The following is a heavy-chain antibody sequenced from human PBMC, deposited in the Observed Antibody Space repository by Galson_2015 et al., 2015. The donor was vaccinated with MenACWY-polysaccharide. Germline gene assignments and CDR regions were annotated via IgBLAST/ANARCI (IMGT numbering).Heavy chain of an antibody. J-gene: IGHJ6*02. CDR2: INPNSGGT. Sequence: SVKVSYKASGYTFTGYYMHWVRQAPGQGLEWMGWINPNSGGTNYAQKFQGRVTMTRDTSISTAYMELSRLRSDDTAVYYCARDGSSSWLYYYGMDVWGQGTTVNVSS. CDR3: ARDGSSSWLYYYGMDV. V-gene: IGHV1-2*02. CDR1: GYTFTGYY. D-gene: IGHD6-13*01.